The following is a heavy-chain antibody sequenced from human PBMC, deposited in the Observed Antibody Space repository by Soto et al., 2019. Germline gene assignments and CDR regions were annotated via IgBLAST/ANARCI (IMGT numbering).Heavy chain of an antibody. CDR1: GFTFSSYA. CDR3: AKLEVTFGGLIHDYMDV. Sequence: HPGGSLRLSCAASGFTFSSYAMSWVRQAPGKGLEWVSAISGSGGSTYYADSVKGRFAISRDNSKNTLYLQMNSLRAEDTAVYYCAKLEVTFGGLIHDYMDVWGKGTTVTVSS. J-gene: IGHJ6*03. D-gene: IGHD3-16*02. V-gene: IGHV3-23*01. CDR2: ISGSGGST.